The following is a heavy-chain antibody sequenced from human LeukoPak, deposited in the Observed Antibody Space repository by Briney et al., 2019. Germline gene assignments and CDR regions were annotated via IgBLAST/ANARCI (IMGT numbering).Heavy chain of an antibody. Sequence: PGGSLRLSCAASGFTFSSYAMSWVRQAPRKGLEWVSTITSSGDSTYYADSVKGRFTISRDNSKNTVYLQMNSLRAEDTAIYYCAKYRSTYRDYWGQGTLVTVSS. CDR2: ITSSGDST. CDR3: AKYRSTYRDY. V-gene: IGHV3-23*01. J-gene: IGHJ4*02. D-gene: IGHD2-2*01. CDR1: GFTFSSYA.